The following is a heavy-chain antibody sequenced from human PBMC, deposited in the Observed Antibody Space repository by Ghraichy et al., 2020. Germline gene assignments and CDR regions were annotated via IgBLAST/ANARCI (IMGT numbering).Heavy chain of an antibody. J-gene: IGHJ6*02. CDR3: ARDSYDYGDYELGIYYGMDV. Sequence: GGSLRLSCAASGFTFSDYYMSWIRQAPGKGLEGVSYISSSSSYTNYADSVKGRFTISRDNAKNSLYLQMNSLRAEDTAVYYCARDSYDYGDYELGIYYGMDVWGQGTTVTVSS. D-gene: IGHD4-17*01. V-gene: IGHV3-11*06. CDR1: GFTFSDYY. CDR2: ISSSSSYT.